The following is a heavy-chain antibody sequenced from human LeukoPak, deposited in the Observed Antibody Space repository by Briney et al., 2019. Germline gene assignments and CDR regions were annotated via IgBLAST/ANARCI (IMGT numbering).Heavy chain of an antibody. D-gene: IGHD3-10*01. CDR2: FDPEDGET. CDR3: AKDISMVRGITFDY. CDR1: GYTLTELS. Sequence: ASVKVSCKVSGYTLTELSMHWVRQAPGKGLEWMGGFDPEDGETIYAQKFQGRVTMTEDTSTDTAYMELSSLRAEDTALYYCAKDISMVRGITFDYWGQGTLVTVSS. V-gene: IGHV1-24*01. J-gene: IGHJ4*02.